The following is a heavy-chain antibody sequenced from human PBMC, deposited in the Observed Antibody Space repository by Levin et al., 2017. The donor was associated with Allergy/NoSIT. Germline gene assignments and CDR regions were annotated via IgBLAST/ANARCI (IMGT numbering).Heavy chain of an antibody. CDR2: ISSSGSTI. CDR3: ARDGAVAGTGPPFDY. J-gene: IGHJ4*02. D-gene: IGHD6-19*01. V-gene: IGHV3-11*01. Sequence: GESLKISCAASGFTFSDYYMSWIRQAPGKGLEWVSYISSSGSTIYYADSVKGRFTISRDNAKNSLYLQMNSLRAEDTAVYYCARDGAVAGTGPPFDYWGQGTLVTVSS. CDR1: GFTFSDYY.